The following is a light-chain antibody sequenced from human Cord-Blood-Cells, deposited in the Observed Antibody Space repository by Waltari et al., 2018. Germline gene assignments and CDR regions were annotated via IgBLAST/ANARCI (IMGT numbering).Light chain of an antibody. CDR1: SSDVGGYNY. Sequence: QSALTQPASVSGSHGQSITISCTGTSSDVGGYNYVSWYQPHPGKAPKLMIYDVSNRPSGVSNRFSGSKSGNTASLTISGLQAEDEADYYCSSYTSSSTLVFGGGTKLTVL. V-gene: IGLV2-14*01. CDR2: DVS. J-gene: IGLJ3*02. CDR3: SSYTSSSTLV.